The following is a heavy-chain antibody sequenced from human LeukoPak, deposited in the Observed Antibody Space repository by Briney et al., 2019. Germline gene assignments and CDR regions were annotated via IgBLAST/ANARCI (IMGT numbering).Heavy chain of an antibody. Sequence: SETLSLTCAVYGGSFSGYYWSWIRQPPGKGLEWIGEINHSGSTNYNPSLKSRVTISVDTSKNQFSLKPSSVTAADTAVYYCARDPAAAGPDYWGQGTLVTVSS. D-gene: IGHD6-13*01. CDR1: GGSFSGYY. CDR2: INHSGST. CDR3: ARDPAAAGPDY. V-gene: IGHV4-34*01. J-gene: IGHJ4*02.